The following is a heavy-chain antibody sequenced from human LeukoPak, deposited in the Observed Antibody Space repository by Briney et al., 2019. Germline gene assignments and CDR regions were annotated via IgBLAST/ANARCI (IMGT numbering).Heavy chain of an antibody. CDR1: GFTFSSYS. Sequence: GGSLRLSCAASGFTFSSYSMNWVRQAPGKGLEWVSSISSSSSSYIYYADSVKGRFTISRDNAKNSLYLQMNSLRAEDTAVYYCARGSTGYYMDVWGKGTTVTVSS. CDR3: ARGSTGYYMDV. CDR2: ISSSSSSYI. V-gene: IGHV3-21*01. J-gene: IGHJ6*03.